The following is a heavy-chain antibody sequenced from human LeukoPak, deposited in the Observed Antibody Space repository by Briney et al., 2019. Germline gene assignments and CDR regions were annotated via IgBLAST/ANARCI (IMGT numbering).Heavy chain of an antibody. CDR1: GFTVSSNY. J-gene: IGHJ4*02. D-gene: IGHD6-19*01. Sequence: GGSLRLSCAASGFTVSSNYMSWVRQAPGKGLEWVSVIYSGGSTYYADSVKGRFTISRDNSKNTLYLQMNSLRAEDTAVYYCAREGAVDDYFDYWGQGTLVTVSS. CDR3: AREGAVDDYFDY. V-gene: IGHV3-66*01. CDR2: IYSGGST.